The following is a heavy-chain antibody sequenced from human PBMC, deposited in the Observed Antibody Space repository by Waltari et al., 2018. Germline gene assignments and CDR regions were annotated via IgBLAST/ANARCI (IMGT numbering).Heavy chain of an antibody. Sequence: QVQLQESGPGLVKPSATLSLTCTVSGGSFSNYYWSWIRQPAGKGLEWIGRTHISGNTNYSPSLKSRVTMSVDTSKNQFSLKLTSVTAADTAVYYCARGSYGMGYWGQGTLVTVSS. CDR3: ARGSYGMGY. V-gene: IGHV4-4*07. CDR1: GGSFSNYY. J-gene: IGHJ4*02. CDR2: THISGNT. D-gene: IGHD1-26*01.